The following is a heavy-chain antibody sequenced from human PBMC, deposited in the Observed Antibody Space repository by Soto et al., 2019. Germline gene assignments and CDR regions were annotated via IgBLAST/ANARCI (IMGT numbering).Heavy chain of an antibody. Sequence: ASVKVSCKASGYTFTGYYMHWVRRAPGQGLEWMGWINPNSGGTNYAQKFQGRVTMTRDTSISTAYMELSRLRSDDTAVYYCAKAYSCGGDCYASPYFDYWGQGTLVTVSS. V-gene: IGHV1-2*02. CDR3: AKAYSCGGDCYASPYFDY. CDR2: INPNSGGT. D-gene: IGHD2-21*02. CDR1: GYTFTGYY. J-gene: IGHJ4*02.